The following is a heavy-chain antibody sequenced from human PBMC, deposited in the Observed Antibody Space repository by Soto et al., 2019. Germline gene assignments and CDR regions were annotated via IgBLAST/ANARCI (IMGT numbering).Heavy chain of an antibody. CDR1: GFTFRSYG. J-gene: IGHJ4*02. CDR2: IWYDGTNK. D-gene: IGHD2-21*02. V-gene: IGHV3-33*01. Sequence: GGSLRSSFAASGFTFRSYGMHWVRQAPGKVLELVAVIWYDGTNKYYAYSVKGRFTISRDNSNNTLYLQMNSLRAEDTAVYFCARYYNPYCGGDSYSTIKYWGQGTLVNVSS. CDR3: ARYYNPYCGGDSYSTIKY.